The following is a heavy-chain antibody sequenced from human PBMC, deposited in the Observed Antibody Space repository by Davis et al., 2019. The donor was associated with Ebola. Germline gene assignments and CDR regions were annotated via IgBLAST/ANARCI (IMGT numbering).Heavy chain of an antibody. J-gene: IGHJ4*02. V-gene: IGHV1-69*05. D-gene: IGHD2-21*02. CDR3: AKGLVVVTAPDRTGVDY. CDR1: GGTFSSYA. CDR2: IIPIFGTA. Sequence: SVKVSCKASGGTFSSYAISWVRQAPGQGLEWMGGIIPIFGTANYAQKLQGRVTMTTDTSTSTAYMELSSLRSEDTAVYYCAKGLVVVTAPDRTGVDYWGQGTLVTVSS.